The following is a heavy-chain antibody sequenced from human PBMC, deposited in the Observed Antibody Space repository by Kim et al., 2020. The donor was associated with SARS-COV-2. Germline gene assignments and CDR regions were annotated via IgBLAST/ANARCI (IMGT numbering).Heavy chain of an antibody. CDR1: GGSISSSSYY. D-gene: IGHD6-13*01. CDR3: ARPSYSSSWYLPSQDSYYYGMDV. V-gene: IGHV4-39*01. J-gene: IGHJ6*02. Sequence: SETLSLTCTVSGGSISSSSYYWGWIRQPPGKGLEWIGSIYYSGSTYYNPSLKSRVTISVDTSKNQFSLKLSSVTAADTAVYYCARPSYSSSWYLPSQDSYYYGMDVWGQGTTVTVSS. CDR2: IYYSGST.